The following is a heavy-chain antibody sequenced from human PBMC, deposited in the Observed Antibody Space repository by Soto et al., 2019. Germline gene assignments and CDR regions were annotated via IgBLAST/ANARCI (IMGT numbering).Heavy chain of an antibody. D-gene: IGHD3-10*01. Sequence: GGSLRLSCAASGFTFSSYAMHWVRQAPGKGLEWVAVISYDGSNKYYADSVKGRFTIPRDNSKNTLYLQMNSLRAEDTAVYYCARESSVPGDLWFGDPYYYGMDVWGQGTTVTVSS. CDR2: ISYDGSNK. CDR3: ARESSVPGDLWFGDPYYYGMDV. V-gene: IGHV3-30-3*01. CDR1: GFTFSSYA. J-gene: IGHJ6*02.